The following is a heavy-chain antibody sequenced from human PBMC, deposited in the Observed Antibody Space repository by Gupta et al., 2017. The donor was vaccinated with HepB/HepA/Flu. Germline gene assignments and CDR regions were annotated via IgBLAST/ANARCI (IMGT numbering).Heavy chain of an antibody. CDR3: ARASEGSWIDY. J-gene: IGHJ4*02. CDR2: IGIADDT. D-gene: IGHD5-12*01. Sequence: GGPLRLSCAASGFAISRYDMHWVRQPKGKGLEWVSVIGIADDTYYPDSVKGRFTISREDAKNSLYLQMNSLGAGDTAVYYCARASEGSWIDYWGQGTLVTVSS. V-gene: IGHV3-13*01. CDR1: GFAISRYD.